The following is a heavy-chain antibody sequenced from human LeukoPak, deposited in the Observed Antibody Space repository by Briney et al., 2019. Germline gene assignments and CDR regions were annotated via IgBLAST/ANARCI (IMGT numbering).Heavy chain of an antibody. CDR3: AKDEGLYKSSPFDY. V-gene: IGHV3-23*01. Sequence: GGSLRLSCAASGFIFNNYAMNWVRQAPGKGLEWVSSISADGERTYYADSVKGRLSISRDNSKDTLYLQMSSLRVEDAAVYYCAKDEGLYKSSPFDYWGQGTLVTVSS. D-gene: IGHD6-13*01. J-gene: IGHJ4*02. CDR2: ISADGERT. CDR1: GFIFNNYA.